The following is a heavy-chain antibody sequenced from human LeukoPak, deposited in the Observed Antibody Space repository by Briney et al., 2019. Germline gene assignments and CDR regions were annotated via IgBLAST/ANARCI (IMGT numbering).Heavy chain of an antibody. CDR2: ISSSSSYI. J-gene: IGHJ4*02. CDR1: GFTFSSYN. V-gene: IGHV3-21*01. Sequence: PGGSLRLSCAASGFTFSSYNMNWVRQAPGKGLEWVSSISSSSSYIYYADSVKGRFTISRDNARNSLYLQMNSLRAEDTAMYYCAREGAAAAPYWGQGTLVTVSS. CDR3: AREGAAAAPY. D-gene: IGHD6-13*01.